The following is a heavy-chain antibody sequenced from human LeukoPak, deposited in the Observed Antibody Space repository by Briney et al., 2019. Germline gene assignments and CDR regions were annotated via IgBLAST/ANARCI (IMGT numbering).Heavy chain of an antibody. CDR2: ISGSGGST. CDR3: AKAQLVVPAAMPWDY. CDR1: GFTFTNYA. V-gene: IGHV3-23*01. D-gene: IGHD2-2*01. J-gene: IGHJ4*02. Sequence: GGSLRLSCAASGFTFTNYAMSWVRQAPGKGLEWVSAISGSGGSTYYADSVKGRFTISRDNSKNTLYLQMNSLRAEDTAVYYCAKAQLVVPAAMPWDYWGQGTLVTVSS.